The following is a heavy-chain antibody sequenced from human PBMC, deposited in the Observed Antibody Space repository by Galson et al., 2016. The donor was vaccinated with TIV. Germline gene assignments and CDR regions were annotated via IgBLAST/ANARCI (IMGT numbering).Heavy chain of an antibody. J-gene: IGHJ4*02. CDR1: GFSFIKYA. D-gene: IGHD3-3*02. V-gene: IGHV3-23*01. Sequence: SLRLSCAASGFSFIKYAMTWVRQAPGKGLEWVSGITAGGENRDYADSVKGRFTISRDNAKNSLYLQMNSLRDEDTAVYYCARTLRIASFDYWGQGTLVTVSS. CDR2: ITAGGENR. CDR3: ARTLRIASFDY.